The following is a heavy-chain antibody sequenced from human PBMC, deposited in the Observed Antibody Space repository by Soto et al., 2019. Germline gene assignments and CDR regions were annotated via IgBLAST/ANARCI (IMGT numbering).Heavy chain of an antibody. CDR1: GFTFSDYY. CDR2: ISSSGSTK. CDR3: ARDGWSGYYTPNWFDP. D-gene: IGHD3-3*01. J-gene: IGHJ5*02. V-gene: IGHV3-11*01. Sequence: GGSLRLSCAASGFTFSDYYMSWIRQAPGKGLEWVSYISSSGSTKYYADSVKGRFTISRDNAKNSLYLQMNSLGAEDTAVYYCARDGWSGYYTPNWFDPWGQGILVTVSS.